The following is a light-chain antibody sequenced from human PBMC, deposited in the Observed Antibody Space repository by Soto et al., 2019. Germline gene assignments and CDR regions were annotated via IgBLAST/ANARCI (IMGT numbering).Light chain of an antibody. CDR2: AAS. J-gene: IGKJ1*01. V-gene: IGKV1-17*03. CDR1: QDVGSH. CDR3: IQHNNYPWT. Sequence: DIQMTQSPSAMSASVGDRITITCRASQDVGSHLAWFQQKPGKVPKGLIYAASNLQSGVPSRFSGSGSGTEFTLTVTSLQPEDFATYYCIQHNNYPWTCGQGTTVEIK.